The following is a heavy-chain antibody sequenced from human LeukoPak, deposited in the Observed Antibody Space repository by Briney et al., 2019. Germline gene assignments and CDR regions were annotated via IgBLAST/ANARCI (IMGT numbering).Heavy chain of an antibody. Sequence: GSLRLSCVASGFTFSNYAMNWVRQAPGKGLEWVSAISGSGASTYYADSVKGRFTISRDNSKNTLYLQMNSLRADDTAVYYCARGSSGWYYWGQGTLVTVYS. CDR3: ARGSSGWYY. D-gene: IGHD6-19*01. V-gene: IGHV3-23*01. CDR1: GFTFSNYA. J-gene: IGHJ4*02. CDR2: ISGSGAST.